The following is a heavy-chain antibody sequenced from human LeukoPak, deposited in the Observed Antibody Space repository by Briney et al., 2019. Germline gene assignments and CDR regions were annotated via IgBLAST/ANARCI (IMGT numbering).Heavy chain of an antibody. Sequence: GGSLRLSCAASGFTFSNYEMNWVRQVPGKGLEWVSYISSSGSTIYYADSVKGRFTISRDNAKNSLYLQMNSLRAEDTAVYYCAQERDRRGYFDYWGQGTLVTVSS. J-gene: IGHJ4*02. CDR3: AQERDRRGYFDY. V-gene: IGHV3-48*03. D-gene: IGHD2-15*01. CDR1: GFTFSNYE. CDR2: ISSSGSTI.